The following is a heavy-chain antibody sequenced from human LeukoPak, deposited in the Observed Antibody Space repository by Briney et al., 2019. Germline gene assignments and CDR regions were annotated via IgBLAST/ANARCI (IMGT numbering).Heavy chain of an antibody. D-gene: IGHD1-26*01. V-gene: IGHV3-48*01. CDR3: ARDRIKSGSYYFDY. Sequence: GGSLRLSCAASACTFSHYSMKWVRQAPGKGLEWVSYISGRSSTIYYADSVKGRFTISRDNAKNSMYLQMNSLRAEDTAVYYCARDRIKSGSYYFDYWGQGTLVTVSS. CDR2: ISGRSSTI. J-gene: IGHJ4*02. CDR1: ACTFSHYS.